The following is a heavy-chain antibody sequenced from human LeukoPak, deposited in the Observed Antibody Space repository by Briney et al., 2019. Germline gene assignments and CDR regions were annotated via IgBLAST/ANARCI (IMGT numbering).Heavy chain of an antibody. CDR2: IYHSGST. Sequence: SETLSLTCTVSGGSISSGGYYWSWIRQPPGKGLEWIGYIYHSGSTYYNPSLKSRVTISVDRSKNQFSLKLSSVTAADTAVYYCARVGVYDSSRRQFDCWGQGILVTVSS. CDR3: ARVGVYDSSRRQFDC. J-gene: IGHJ4*02. V-gene: IGHV4-30-2*01. CDR1: GGSISSGGYY. D-gene: IGHD3-22*01.